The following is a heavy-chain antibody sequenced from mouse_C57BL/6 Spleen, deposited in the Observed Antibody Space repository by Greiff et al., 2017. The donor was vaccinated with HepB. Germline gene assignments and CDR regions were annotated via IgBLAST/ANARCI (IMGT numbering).Heavy chain of an antibody. V-gene: IGHV5-15*01. J-gene: IGHJ3*01. CDR1: GFTFSDYG. CDR2: ISNLAYSI. CDR3: ARGNPFAY. Sequence: EVNLVESGGGLVQPGGSLKLSCAASGFTFSDYGMAWVRQAPRKGPEWVAFISNLAYSIYYADTVTGRFTISRENAKNTLYLEMSSLRSEDTAMYYCARGNPFAYWGQGTLVTVSA.